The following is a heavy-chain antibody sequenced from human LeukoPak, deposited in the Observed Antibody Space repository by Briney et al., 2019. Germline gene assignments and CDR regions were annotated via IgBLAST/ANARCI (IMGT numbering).Heavy chain of an antibody. V-gene: IGHV1-18*01. Sequence: ASVKVSCKASGYTFTSYGISWVRQAPGQGLEWMGWISAYNGNTNYAQKLQGRVTMTTDTSTSTAYMELRSLGSDDTAVYYCARDRPYGSGSYLYYYYGMDVWGQGTTVTVSS. CDR1: GYTFTSYG. CDR2: ISAYNGNT. J-gene: IGHJ6*02. CDR3: ARDRPYGSGSYLYYYYGMDV. D-gene: IGHD3-10*01.